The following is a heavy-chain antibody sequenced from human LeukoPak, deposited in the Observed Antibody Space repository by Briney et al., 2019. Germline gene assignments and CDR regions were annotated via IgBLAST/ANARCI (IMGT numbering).Heavy chain of an antibody. J-gene: IGHJ6*03. CDR3: AKTSLSDASGHYYYMDV. Sequence: GGSLRLSCAASGFTFSSYEMNWVRQAPGKGLEWVSYISSIGSIIYYADSVKARFTISRDNSQNTVSLQVNNLRIEDTALYYCAKTSLSDASGHYYYMDVWGKGTTVTVSS. V-gene: IGHV3-48*03. CDR1: GFTFSSYE. D-gene: IGHD3-3*01. CDR2: ISSIGSII.